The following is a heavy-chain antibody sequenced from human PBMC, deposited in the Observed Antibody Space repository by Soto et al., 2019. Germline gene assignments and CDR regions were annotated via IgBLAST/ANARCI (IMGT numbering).Heavy chain of an antibody. V-gene: IGHV1-69*13. Sequence: LVKVSCKASGGTFSSYAISWVRQAPGQGLEWMGGIIPIFGTANYAQKFQGRVTITADESTSTAYMELSSLRSEDTAVYYCATSAKSYDFWSGYRFDYWGQGTLVTVSS. J-gene: IGHJ4*02. CDR2: IIPIFGTA. CDR3: ATSAKSYDFWSGYRFDY. CDR1: GGTFSSYA. D-gene: IGHD3-3*01.